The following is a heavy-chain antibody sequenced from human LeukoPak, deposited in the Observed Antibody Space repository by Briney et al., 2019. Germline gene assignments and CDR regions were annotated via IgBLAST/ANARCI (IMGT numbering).Heavy chain of an antibody. CDR3: AKYGDSSDY. V-gene: IGHV3-21*01. D-gene: IGHD4-17*01. CDR1: GFTFSSYS. CDR2: IRSSSYI. J-gene: IGHJ4*02. Sequence: GGSLRLSCAASGFTFSSYSMNWVRQAPGKGLEWVSSIRSSSYIYYADSVKGRFTISRDNAKNSLYLQMNSLRAEDTAVYYCAKYGDSSDYWGQGTLVTVSS.